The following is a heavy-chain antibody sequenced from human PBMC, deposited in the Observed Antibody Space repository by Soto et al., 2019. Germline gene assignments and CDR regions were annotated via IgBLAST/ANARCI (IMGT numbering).Heavy chain of an antibody. J-gene: IGHJ4*02. CDR1: GFTVNSNY. Sequence: EVQLVESGGGLVQPGGSLRLSCAASGFTVNSNYMSWVRQAPGKGLEWVSVIYSDGSTYYADSVKGRFIISRDNSNNTVYFQMNSLRAEDTGVYYCATLTKYDILTGFYPCWGQGTLVTVSS. CDR2: IYSDGST. V-gene: IGHV3-66*01. D-gene: IGHD3-9*01. CDR3: ATLTKYDILTGFYPC.